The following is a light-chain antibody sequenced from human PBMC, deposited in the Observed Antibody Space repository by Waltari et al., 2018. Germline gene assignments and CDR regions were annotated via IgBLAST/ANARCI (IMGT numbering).Light chain of an antibody. CDR1: RSNIGSNY. Sequence: QSVLTQPPSASGTPGQRVTISCSGSRSNIGSNYVYWYQQLPGTAPKLLIYRNNQRPAGVPYRVSGSKSGTSASLAISGLRSEDEADYYCAAWDDSLSGRVFGGGTKVTVL. V-gene: IGLV1-47*01. J-gene: IGLJ3*02. CDR3: AAWDDSLSGRV. CDR2: RNN.